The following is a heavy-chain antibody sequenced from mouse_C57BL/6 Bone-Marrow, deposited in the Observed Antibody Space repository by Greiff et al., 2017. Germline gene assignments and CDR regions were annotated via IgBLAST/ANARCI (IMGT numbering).Heavy chain of an antibody. CDR2: IDPETGGT. Sequence: VQLQQSGAELVRPGASVTLSCKASGYTFTDYEMHWVKQTPVHGLEWIGAIDPETGGTAYNQKFKGKAILTADKSSSTAYMELRGLTSEDSAVYYCTRRGGAYWGQGTLVTVSA. CDR1: GYTFTDYE. CDR3: TRRGGAY. J-gene: IGHJ3*01. V-gene: IGHV1-15*01.